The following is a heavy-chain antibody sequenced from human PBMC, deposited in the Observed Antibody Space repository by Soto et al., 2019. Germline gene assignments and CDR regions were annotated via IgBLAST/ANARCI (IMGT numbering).Heavy chain of an antibody. CDR1: SGSFSGYY. CDR2: ISQSGNT. CDR3: ARAPKVSGSSQTRPDF. Sequence: ETLSLTCSIYSGSFSGYYWSWIRQPPGKGLEWVGEISQSGNTNYSPSLKSRVSISIDTSKKQFSLNLASVSAADTAVYYCARAPKVSGSSQTRPDFWGQGTLVTVSS. D-gene: IGHD6-6*01. J-gene: IGHJ4*02. V-gene: IGHV4-34*01.